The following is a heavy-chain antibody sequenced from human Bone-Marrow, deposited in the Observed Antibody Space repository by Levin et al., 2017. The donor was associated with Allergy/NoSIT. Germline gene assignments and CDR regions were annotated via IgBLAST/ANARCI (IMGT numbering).Heavy chain of an antibody. J-gene: IGHJ4*02. CDR2: ICDSGPT. V-gene: IGHV4-39*01. Sequence: SQTLSLTCTVSGDSIGNNNYCWAWLRQPPGKGLEWIGSICDSGPTYYSPSLKSRVTLSVETSKNQVSLKLGSMTSADTAVYFCARPSTTVRGIIITNFDYWGKGTLVTVSS. CDR3: ARPSTTVRGIIITNFDY. CDR1: GDSIGNNNYC. D-gene: IGHD3-10*01.